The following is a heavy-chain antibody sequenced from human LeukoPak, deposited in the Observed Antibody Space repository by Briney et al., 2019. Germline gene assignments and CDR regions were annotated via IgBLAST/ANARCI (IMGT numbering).Heavy chain of an antibody. J-gene: IGHJ5*02. CDR2: ISSSGDYT. V-gene: IGHV3-23*01. CDR3: AKDRPNYLESNGHYYRRDGDH. Sequence: QPGGSLRLSCAASGFIFSNYAMSWVRQAPQKGLEWVSSISSSGDYTFYAGSVKGRFTISRDNSKSTLYLQMNSLRAEDTAIYYCAKDRPNYLESNGHYYRRDGDHWGQGTLVTVSS. CDR1: GFIFSNYA. D-gene: IGHD3-22*01.